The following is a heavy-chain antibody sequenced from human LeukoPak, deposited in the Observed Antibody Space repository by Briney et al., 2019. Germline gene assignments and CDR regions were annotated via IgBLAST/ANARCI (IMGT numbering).Heavy chain of an antibody. CDR2: IIPIFGTA. CDR3: ARGFWSGLPSGLAYMDV. J-gene: IGHJ6*03. V-gene: IGHV1-69*13. Sequence: GASVKVSCKASGYTFTGYYMHWVRQAPGQGLEWMGGIIPIFGTANYAQKFQGRVTITADESTSTAYMELSSLRSEDTAVYYCARGFWSGLPSGLAYMDVWGKGTTVTVSS. CDR1: GYTFTGYY. D-gene: IGHD3-3*01.